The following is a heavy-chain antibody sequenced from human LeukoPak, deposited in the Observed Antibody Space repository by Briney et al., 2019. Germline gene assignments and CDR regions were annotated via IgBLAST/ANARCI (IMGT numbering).Heavy chain of an antibody. CDR2: MNPNSGNT. D-gene: IGHD4-17*01. V-gene: IGHV1-8*01. J-gene: IGHJ6*03. CDR3: ARGGYGDYRSYYYYMDV. Sequence: AVKVSCKASGYTFTSYDINWVRQATGQGLEWMGWMNPNSGNTGYAQRFQGRVTMTRNTSISTAYMELSSLRSEDTAVYYCARGGYGDYRSYYYYMDVWGKGTTVTVSS. CDR1: GYTFTSYD.